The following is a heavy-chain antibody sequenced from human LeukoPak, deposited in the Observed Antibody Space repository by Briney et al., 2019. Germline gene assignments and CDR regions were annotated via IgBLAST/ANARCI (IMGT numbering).Heavy chain of an antibody. CDR3: AKDLGRAADTARAPFDP. CDR2: ISNNGGYT. V-gene: IGHV3-23*01. Sequence: GGSLRLSCAASGFTFSSSAMSWVRQAPGKGLEWVSAISNNGGYTYYADSVQGRFTISRDNSKSTLCLQMNSLRAEDTAVYYCAKDLGRAADTARAPFDPWGQGTLVTVSS. D-gene: IGHD5-18*01. J-gene: IGHJ5*02. CDR1: GFTFSSSA.